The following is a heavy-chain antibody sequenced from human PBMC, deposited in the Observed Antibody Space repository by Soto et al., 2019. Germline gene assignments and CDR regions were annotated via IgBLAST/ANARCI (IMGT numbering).Heavy chain of an antibody. CDR1: GDTFSSYA. CDR3: ARHDCISSSCYYYYYYVMDV. J-gene: IGHJ6*02. D-gene: IGHD2-2*01. Sequence: QVQLVQSEAEVKKPGSSVKVSCKASGDTFSSYAISWVRQAPGQGLEWMGGIIPFFDTANYAQQFQGRVTITADESTSTAYMELSSLRSEDTAVYYCARHDCISSSCYYYYYYVMDVWGQGTTVTVSS. V-gene: IGHV1-69*12. CDR2: IIPFFDTA.